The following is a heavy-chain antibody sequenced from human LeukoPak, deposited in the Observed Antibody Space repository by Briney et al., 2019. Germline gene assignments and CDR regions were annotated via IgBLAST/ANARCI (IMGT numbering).Heavy chain of an antibody. J-gene: IGHJ4*02. D-gene: IGHD3-10*01. CDR2: ISAYNGNT. CDR1: GYTFTSYG. CDR3: ARDVLWFGELSIDY. Sequence: ASVKVSCKASGYTFTSYGISWVRQAPGQGLEWMGWISAYNGNTNYAQKLQGRVTMTTDTSTSTAYMELRSLRSDDTAVYYCARDVLWFGELSIDYWGQGTLVTVSS. V-gene: IGHV1-18*01.